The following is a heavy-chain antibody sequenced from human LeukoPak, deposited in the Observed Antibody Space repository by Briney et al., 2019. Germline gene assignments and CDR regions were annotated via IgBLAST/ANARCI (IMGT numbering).Heavy chain of an antibody. J-gene: IGHJ4*02. CDR2: ISTGSSTI. V-gene: IGHV3-48*02. Sequence: GGSLRLSCAASGFTFSSYSMNWVRQAPGKGLEWVSYISTGSSTIYYADSVKGRFTISRDNAKKSLYLQMNSLRDEDTAVYYCARSPPDSNSLDYWGQGTLVTVSS. D-gene: IGHD4-11*01. CDR1: GFTFSSYS. CDR3: ARSPPDSNSLDY.